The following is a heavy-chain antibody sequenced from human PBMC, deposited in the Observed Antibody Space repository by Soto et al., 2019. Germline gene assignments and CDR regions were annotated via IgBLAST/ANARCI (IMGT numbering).Heavy chain of an antibody. CDR2: IIPIFGTA. CDR3: ARGSSIAARSSYYYYGMDV. J-gene: IGHJ6*02. V-gene: IGHV1-69*13. CDR1: GGTFSSYA. D-gene: IGHD6-6*01. Sequence: ASVKVSCKASGGTFSSYAISWVRRAPGQGLEWMGGIIPIFGTANYAQKFQGRVTITADESTSTAYMELSSLRSEDTAVYYCARGSSIAARSSYYYYGMDVWGQGTTVTVSS.